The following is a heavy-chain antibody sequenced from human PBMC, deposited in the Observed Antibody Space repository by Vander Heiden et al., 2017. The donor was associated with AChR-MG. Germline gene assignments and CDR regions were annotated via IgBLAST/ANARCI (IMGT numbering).Heavy chain of an antibody. D-gene: IGHD4-17*01. CDR3: VKSSEDFGDSRSDY. J-gene: IGHJ4*02. V-gene: IGHV3-23*01. Sequence: EVQLLESGRGLVQPGGSLRLSSAASGFTLSSYAIIWVHPAPGKGLEWVSGISGSGSKTFYADSVKGRFTISRDNSKNTLYLQMDSLRAEDTAIYYCVKSSEDFGDSRSDYWGQGTLVTVSS. CDR1: GFTLSSYA. CDR2: ISGSGSKT.